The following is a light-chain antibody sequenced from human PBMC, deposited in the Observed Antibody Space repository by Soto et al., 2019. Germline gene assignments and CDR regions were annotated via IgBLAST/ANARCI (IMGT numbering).Light chain of an antibody. V-gene: IGKV1-39*01. Sequence: DIQMTQSPSSLSASVGDRVTITCRASQSISKYLNWYQQKPGKAASLLMYAVSSLQGGVPPRFSGSASGTNFSLTLAGLQREDFATYHCQQSFRTPYTFGQGTKLEIK. J-gene: IGKJ2*01. CDR3: QQSFRTPYT. CDR1: QSISKY. CDR2: AVS.